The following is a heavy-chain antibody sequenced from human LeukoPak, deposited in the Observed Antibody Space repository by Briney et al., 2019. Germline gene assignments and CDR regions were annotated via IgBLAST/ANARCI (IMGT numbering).Heavy chain of an antibody. CDR1: VYTFTGYY. Sequence: ASVKVSCKASVYTFTGYYMHWVRQAPGQGLEGMGLINPNILCTNYAQKFQGRVTMTIHTSISTAYMELSRLRSDDTDVYYCARDAPYSSGWYGLHYWGQGTLVTVSS. CDR3: ARDAPYSSGWYGLHY. J-gene: IGHJ4*02. D-gene: IGHD6-19*01. CDR2: INPNILCT. V-gene: IGHV1-2*02.